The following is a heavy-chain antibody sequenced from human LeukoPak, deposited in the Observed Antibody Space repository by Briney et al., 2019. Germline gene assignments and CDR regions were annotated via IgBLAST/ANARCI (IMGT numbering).Heavy chain of an antibody. D-gene: IGHD4-23*01. V-gene: IGHV3-21*04. J-gene: IGHJ4*02. CDR1: GFTFSSYR. CDR2: ISSSSSYI. Sequence: PGGSLRLSCAASGFTFSSYRMNWVRQAPGKGLEWVSSISSSSSYIYYADSVKGRFTISRDNAKNSLYLQMNSLRAEDTAVYYCAKFAVVSSGGWREFDYWGQGTLVTVSS. CDR3: AKFAVVSSGGWREFDY.